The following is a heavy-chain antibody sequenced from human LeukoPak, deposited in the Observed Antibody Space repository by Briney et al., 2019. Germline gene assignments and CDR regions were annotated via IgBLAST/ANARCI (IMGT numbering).Heavy chain of an antibody. J-gene: IGHJ3*02. V-gene: IGHV4-59*08. D-gene: IGHD6-19*01. CDR2: IYYSGSP. CDR3: ARRLANSSGHRGAFDI. CDR1: GGSISTYY. Sequence: PSETLSLTCTVSGGSISTYYWNWIRQPPGKGLECIGYIYYSGSPSYNPSLRSRVTISVDTSKNQFSLKLSSVTAADTAVYYCARRLANSSGHRGAFDIWGQGTMVTVSS.